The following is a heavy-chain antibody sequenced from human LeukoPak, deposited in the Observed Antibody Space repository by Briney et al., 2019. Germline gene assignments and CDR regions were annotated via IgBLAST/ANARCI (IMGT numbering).Heavy chain of an antibody. V-gene: IGHV1-2*02. CDR1: GYTFTGYY. J-gene: IGHJ4*02. D-gene: IGHD3-3*01. CDR3: ARGAAYYDFWSGYLDY. Sequence: GASVKVSCKASGYTFTGYYMHWVRQAPGQGLEWMRWINPNSGGTNYAQKFQGRVTMTRDTSISTAYMELSRLRSDDTAVYYCARGAAYYDFWSGYLDYWGQGTLVTVSS. CDR2: INPNSGGT.